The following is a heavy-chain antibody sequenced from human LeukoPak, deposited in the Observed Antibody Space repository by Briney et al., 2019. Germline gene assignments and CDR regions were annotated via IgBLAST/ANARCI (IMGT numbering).Heavy chain of an antibody. CDR3: ARGRVDYGQSGPGKKSRFFDY. J-gene: IGHJ4*02. Sequence: ASVKVSCKASGYTFTSYDINWVRQATGQGLEWMGWMNPNSGNTGYAQKFQGRVTMTRNTSISTAYMELSSLRSEDTAVYYCARGRVDYGQSGPGKKSRFFDYWGQGTLVTVSS. V-gene: IGHV1-8*01. CDR2: MNPNSGNT. D-gene: IGHD4/OR15-4a*01. CDR1: GYTFTSYD.